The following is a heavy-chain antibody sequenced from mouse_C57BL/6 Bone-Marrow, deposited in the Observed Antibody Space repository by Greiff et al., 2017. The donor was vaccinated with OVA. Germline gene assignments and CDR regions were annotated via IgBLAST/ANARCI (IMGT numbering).Heavy chain of an antibody. CDR3: AIEWISCYGRREGYYFDY. D-gene: IGHD1-1*01. J-gene: IGHJ2*01. Sequence: VHLVESGAELARPGASVKLSCKASGYTFTSYGISWVKQRTGQGLEWIGEIYPRSGNTYYNEKFKGKATLTADKSSSTAYMELRSPTTEDFAVYDCAIEWISCYGRREGYYFDYWGQGTTLTVSS. CDR1: GYTFTSYG. V-gene: IGHV1-81*01. CDR2: IYPRSGNT.